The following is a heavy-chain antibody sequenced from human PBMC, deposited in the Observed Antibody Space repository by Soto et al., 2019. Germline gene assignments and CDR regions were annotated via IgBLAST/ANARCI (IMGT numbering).Heavy chain of an antibody. D-gene: IGHD7-27*01. V-gene: IGHV3-23*01. Sequence: EAHLLESGGDLVQPGGSLRLSCAASGFTFRTYAMIWVRQAPGKGLEWVSAISYDGAGTYYADSVRGRFSISRDNFKSTLFLQMNRLRAEDTAVYYCARLGAARSPSDYWGQGTLVTVSS. CDR2: ISYDGAGT. J-gene: IGHJ4*02. CDR1: GFTFRTYA. CDR3: ARLGAARSPSDY.